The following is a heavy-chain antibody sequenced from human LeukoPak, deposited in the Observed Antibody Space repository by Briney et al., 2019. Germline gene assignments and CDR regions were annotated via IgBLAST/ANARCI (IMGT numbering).Heavy chain of an antibody. D-gene: IGHD3-3*01. J-gene: IGHJ4*02. Sequence: PGGSLRLSCAASGFTVSSNYMSWVRQAPGKGLEWVSVIYSGGSTYYADSVKGRFTISRDNSKNTLYLQMNSLRAEDTAVYYCARTDHVLRFLEWVLIDYWGQGTLVTVSS. CDR2: IYSGGST. CDR3: ARTDHVLRFLEWVLIDY. V-gene: IGHV3-66*01. CDR1: GFTVSSNY.